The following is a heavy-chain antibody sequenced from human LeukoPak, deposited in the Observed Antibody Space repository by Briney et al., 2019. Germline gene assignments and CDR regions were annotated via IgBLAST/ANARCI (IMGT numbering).Heavy chain of an antibody. D-gene: IGHD3-10*01. Sequence: GGSLRLSCAASGFTFSSYSMNWVRQAPGKGLEWVSYISSSSSTIYYADSVKGRFTISRDSSKNALYLQMNSLRAEDTAVYYCARHRGSFFDYWGQGTLVTVSS. J-gene: IGHJ4*02. V-gene: IGHV3-48*01. CDR3: ARHRGSFFDY. CDR1: GFTFSSYS. CDR2: ISSSSSTI.